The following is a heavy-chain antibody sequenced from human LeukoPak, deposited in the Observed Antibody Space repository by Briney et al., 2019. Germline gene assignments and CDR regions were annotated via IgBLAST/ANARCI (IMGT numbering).Heavy chain of an antibody. CDR3: AKVITMIVVVTDAFDI. J-gene: IGHJ3*02. Sequence: GGSLRLSCAASGFTFSSYGMSWVRQAPGKGLEWVSAISGSGGSTYYGDSVKGRCTISRDNSKNTLYLQMNSLRAEDTAVYYCAKVITMIVVVTDAFDIWGQGTMVTVSS. CDR2: ISGSGGST. CDR1: GFTFSSYG. D-gene: IGHD3-22*01. V-gene: IGHV3-23*01.